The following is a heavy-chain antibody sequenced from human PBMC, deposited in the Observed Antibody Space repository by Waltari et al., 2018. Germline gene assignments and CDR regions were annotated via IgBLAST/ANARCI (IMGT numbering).Heavy chain of an antibody. CDR2: ISKDGSNQ. J-gene: IGHJ4*02. D-gene: IGHD2-8*02. V-gene: IGHV3-30*02. CDR1: GSTASYHG. Sequence: VQLVESGGGVVQLGGSLRPSCEATGSTASYHGMNWVRQDPGKGLEWVSFISKDGSNQYYAESGRGRFTISRDNSKSTLYLQVNSLRVEDTAVYYCVKDTGTGDYWGQGTLVTVSS. CDR3: VKDTGTGDY.